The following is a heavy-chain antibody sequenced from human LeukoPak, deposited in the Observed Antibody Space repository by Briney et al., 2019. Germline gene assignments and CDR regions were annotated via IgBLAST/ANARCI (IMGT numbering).Heavy chain of an antibody. CDR1: GGSISTSNYY. CDR2: IFYSGST. Sequence: PSETLSLTCTVSGGSISTSNYYWGWIRQPPGKGLEWIGNIFYSGSTYYSPPLRSRVTISLDTSRNQFSLKLNSMTAADTAVYYCARDVAGNTFDYWGQGTLVTVSS. J-gene: IGHJ4*02. V-gene: IGHV4-39*07. D-gene: IGHD5-12*01. CDR3: ARDVAGNTFDY.